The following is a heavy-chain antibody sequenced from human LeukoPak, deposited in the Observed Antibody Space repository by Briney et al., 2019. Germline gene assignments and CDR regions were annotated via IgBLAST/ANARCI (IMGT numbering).Heavy chain of an antibody. V-gene: IGHV4-59*01. D-gene: IGHD6-13*01. CDR3: ARGTREVAAAGMYYFDY. J-gene: IGHJ4*02. CDR2: IYYSGST. CDR1: GGSISSYY. Sequence: SETLSLTCTVSGGSISSYYWSWIRQPPGKGLEWIGYIYYSGSTNYNPSLKSRVTISVDTSKNQFSLKLSSVTAADTAVYYCARGTREVAAAGMYYFDYWGQGTLVTVSS.